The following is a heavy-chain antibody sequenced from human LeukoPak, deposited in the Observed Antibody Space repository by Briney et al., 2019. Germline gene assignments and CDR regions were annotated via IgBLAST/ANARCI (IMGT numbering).Heavy chain of an antibody. CDR1: GFTFSSYS. Sequence: GGSLRLSCAASGFTFSSYSMNWVRQAPGKGLEWVSSISSSSSYIYYADSVEGRFTISRDNAKNSLYLQMNSLRAEDTAVYYCATIPRYYDIPPSWGQGTLVTVSS. J-gene: IGHJ4*02. V-gene: IGHV3-21*01. CDR3: ATIPRYYDIPPS. D-gene: IGHD3-9*01. CDR2: ISSSSSYI.